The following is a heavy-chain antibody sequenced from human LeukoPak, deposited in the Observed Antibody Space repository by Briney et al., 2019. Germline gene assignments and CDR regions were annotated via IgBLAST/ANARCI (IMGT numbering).Heavy chain of an antibody. J-gene: IGHJ4*02. V-gene: IGHV4-59*08. D-gene: IGHD3-10*01. CDR2: IYYSGST. Sequence: SETLSLTCTVSGGSISSYYWSWIRQPPGKGLEWIGYIYYSGSTNYNPTLKSRVTISVDTSKNQFSLKLSSVTAADTTVYYCARHATMVRGAPFDYWGQGTLVTVSS. CDR3: ARHATMVRGAPFDY. CDR1: GGSISSYY.